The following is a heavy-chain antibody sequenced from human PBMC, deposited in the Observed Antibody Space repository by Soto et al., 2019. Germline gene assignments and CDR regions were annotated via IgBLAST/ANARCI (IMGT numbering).Heavy chain of an antibody. V-gene: IGHV4-39*01. D-gene: IGHD2-21*01. CDR3: ALSYFNAGWGAFDI. J-gene: IGHJ3*02. Sequence: SETLSLTCTVSGGSISSSSYYWGWFRQPPGKGLEWIGSIYYSGSTYYNPSLKSRVTISVDTSKNQFSLKLSSVTAADTAVYYCALSYFNAGWGAFDIWGQGTMVT. CDR2: IYYSGST. CDR1: GGSISSSSYY.